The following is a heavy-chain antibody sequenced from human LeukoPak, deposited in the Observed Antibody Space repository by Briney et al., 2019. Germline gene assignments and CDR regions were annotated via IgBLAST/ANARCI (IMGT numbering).Heavy chain of an antibody. CDR3: ASEVRAAFDP. Sequence: PGGSLRLSCAASGFTFSTYWMSWVRQAPGKGLEWVANINQDGTEKHYVDSVRGRFTIPRDNAENSLFLQMNSLRPEDTAVYYCASEVRAAFDPWGQGTLVTVSS. CDR1: GFTFSTYW. J-gene: IGHJ5*02. D-gene: IGHD2-15*01. V-gene: IGHV3-7*01. CDR2: INQDGTEK.